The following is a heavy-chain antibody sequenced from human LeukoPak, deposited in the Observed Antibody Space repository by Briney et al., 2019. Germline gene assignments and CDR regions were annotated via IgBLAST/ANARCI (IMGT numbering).Heavy chain of an antibody. V-gene: IGHV3-23*01. Sequence: GGSLRLSCAASGFTFSSYGMHWVRQAPGKGLEWVSAISGSGGSTYYADSVKGRFTISRDNSKNTLYLQMNSLRAEDTAVYYCAKEGSSSWSRPNDAFDIWGQGTMVTVSS. CDR3: AKEGSSSWSRPNDAFDI. CDR2: ISGSGGST. CDR1: GFTFSSYG. J-gene: IGHJ3*02. D-gene: IGHD6-13*01.